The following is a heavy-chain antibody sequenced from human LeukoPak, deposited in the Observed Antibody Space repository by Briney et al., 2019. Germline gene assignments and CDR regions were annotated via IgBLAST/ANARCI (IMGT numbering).Heavy chain of an antibody. J-gene: IGHJ4*02. V-gene: IGHV3-30*02. CDR2: IRYAGSNR. Sequence: GGSLRLSCAASGFTFSSYGMHWVRKAPGKGLEWVAFIRYAGSNRYYADSVKGRFTISRDNSKNTLYLQMNSLRAEDTAVYYCAKESTIFGVVIMEALDYWGQGTLVTVSS. D-gene: IGHD3-3*01. CDR3: AKESTIFGVVIMEALDY. CDR1: GFTFSSYG.